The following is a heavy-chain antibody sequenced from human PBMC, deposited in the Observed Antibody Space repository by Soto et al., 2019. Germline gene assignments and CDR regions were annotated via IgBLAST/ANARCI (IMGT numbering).Heavy chain of an antibody. D-gene: IGHD3-10*01. CDR1: GFTFSSYS. J-gene: IGHJ4*02. CDR2: ISSSSSYI. CDR3: ARDHITMVRGARGLDY. V-gene: IGHV3-21*01. Sequence: GGSLRLSCAASGFTFSSYSMNWVRQAPGKGLEWVSSISSSSSYIYYADSVKGRFTISRDNAKNSLYLQMNSLRAEDTAVYYCARDHITMVRGARGLDYWGRGTLVTVSS.